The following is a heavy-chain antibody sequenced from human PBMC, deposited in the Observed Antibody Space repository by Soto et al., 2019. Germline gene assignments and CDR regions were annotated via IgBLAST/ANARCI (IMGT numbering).Heavy chain of an antibody. CDR1: GGTFSSYA. J-gene: IGHJ4*02. V-gene: IGHV1-69*13. Sequence: GASVKVSCKASGGTFSSYAISWVRQAPGQGLEWMGGIIPIFGTANYAQKFQGRVTITADESTSTAYMELSSLRSEDTAVYYCARGRPLGYYYDSSGYYFFDYWGQGTLVTVSS. CDR2: IIPIFGTA. CDR3: ARGRPLGYYYDSSGYYFFDY. D-gene: IGHD3-22*01.